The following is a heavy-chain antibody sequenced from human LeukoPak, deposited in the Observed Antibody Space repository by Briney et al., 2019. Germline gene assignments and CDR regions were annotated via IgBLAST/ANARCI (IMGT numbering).Heavy chain of an antibody. V-gene: IGHV3-30*02. CDR2: IRYDGSNK. J-gene: IGHJ4*02. CDR3: AKDPNYWFGDSDY. D-gene: IGHD3-10*01. Sequence: GGSLRLSCAASGFTFSSYGMHWVRQAPGKGLEWVAFIRYDGSNKYYADSVKGRFTISRDNSKNTLYLQMNSLRAEDTAVYYCAKDPNYWFGDSDYWGQGTLVTVSS. CDR1: GFTFSSYG.